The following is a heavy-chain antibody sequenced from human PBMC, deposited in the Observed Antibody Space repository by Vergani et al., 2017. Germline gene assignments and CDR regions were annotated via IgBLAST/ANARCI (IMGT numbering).Heavy chain of an antibody. Sequence: QVQLVQSGAEVKKPGASVKVSCKASGYTFTSYDINWVRQATGQGLEWMGWMNPNSGNTGYAQKFQGRVTMTRNTSISTAYMELSSLRSYDTAVYYCARGLSCTNDFWSGYYTHYYYYYMDVWGKGTTVTVSS. CDR3: ARGLSCTNDFWSGYYTHYYYYYMDV. CDR1: GYTFTSYD. J-gene: IGHJ6*03. D-gene: IGHD3-3*01. CDR2: MNPNSGNT. V-gene: IGHV1-8*01.